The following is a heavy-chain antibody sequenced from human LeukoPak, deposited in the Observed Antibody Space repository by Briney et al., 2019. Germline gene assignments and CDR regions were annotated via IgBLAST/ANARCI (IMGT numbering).Heavy chain of an antibody. CDR1: GGSFSGYY. CDR3: AKWVATSPLFDY. V-gene: IGHV3-23*01. Sequence: LTCAVYGGSFSGYYWSWVRQAPGKGLEWVSAISGSGGSTYYADSVKGRFTISRDNSKNTLYLQMNSLRAEDTAVYYCAKWVATSPLFDYWGQGTLVTVSS. D-gene: IGHD5-12*01. J-gene: IGHJ4*02. CDR2: ISGSGGST.